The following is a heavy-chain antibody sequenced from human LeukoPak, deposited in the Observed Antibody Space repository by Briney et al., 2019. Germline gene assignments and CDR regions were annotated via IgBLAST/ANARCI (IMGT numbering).Heavy chain of an antibody. CDR2: ISAYNGNT. J-gene: IGHJ4*02. CDR1: GYTFTHYV. D-gene: IGHD6-13*01. CDR3: ARLDSYSSSWYYFDY. V-gene: IGHV1-18*01. Sequence: ASLKVSCKTSGYTFTHYVISWVRQAPGQVLEWMGRISAYNGNTNYAQKLQGRVTMTTDTSTSTAYMELRSLRSDDTAVYYCARLDSYSSSWYYFDYWGQGTLVTVSS.